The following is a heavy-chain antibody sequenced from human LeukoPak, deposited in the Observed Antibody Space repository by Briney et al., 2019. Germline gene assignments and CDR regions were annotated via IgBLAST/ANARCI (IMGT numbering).Heavy chain of an antibody. CDR1: GYSISSGYY. Sequence: PSETLSLTCTVSGYSISSGYYWGWIRQPPGKGLEWIGSIYHSGSTYYNPSLKSRVTISVDTSKNQFSLKLSSVTAADTAVYYCARTYSNRRRYFDYWGQGTLVTVSS. CDR3: ARTYSNRRRYFDY. CDR2: IYHSGST. D-gene: IGHD4-11*01. J-gene: IGHJ4*02. V-gene: IGHV4-38-2*02.